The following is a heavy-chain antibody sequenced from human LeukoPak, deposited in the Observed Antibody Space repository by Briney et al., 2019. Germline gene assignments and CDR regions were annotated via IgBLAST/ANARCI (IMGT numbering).Heavy chain of an antibody. V-gene: IGHV1-46*01. CDR3: ARAGDYGDYALIWFDP. CDR2: INPSGGST. J-gene: IGHJ5*02. Sequence: ASVKVSCKASEYTFTSYYMHWVRQAPGQGLERMGIINPSGGSTSYAQKFQGRVTMTRDMSTSTVYMELSSLRSEDTAVYYCARAGDYGDYALIWFDPWGQGTLVTVSS. D-gene: IGHD4-17*01. CDR1: EYTFTSYY.